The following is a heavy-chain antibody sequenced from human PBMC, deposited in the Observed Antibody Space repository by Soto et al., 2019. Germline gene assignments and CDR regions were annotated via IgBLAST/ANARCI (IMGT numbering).Heavy chain of an antibody. J-gene: IGHJ6*03. CDR3: ARDPEYYDILTRYGNYYYMDV. V-gene: IGHV3-66*01. CDR1: GFTVTSNY. Sequence: EVQLVESGGGLVQPGGSLRLSCAASGFTVTSNYMTWVRQAPGKGLEWVSVIYSGGSTYYADSVMGRFTISRDNSKNTVYLQMNSLRAEDTAVYYCARDPEYYDILTRYGNYYYMDVWGKGTTVTVSS. CDR2: IYSGGST. D-gene: IGHD3-9*01.